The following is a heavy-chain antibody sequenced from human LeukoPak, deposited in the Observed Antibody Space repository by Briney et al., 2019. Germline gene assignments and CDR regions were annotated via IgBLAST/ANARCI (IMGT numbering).Heavy chain of an antibody. J-gene: IGHJ4*02. CDR2: INPNSGGT. D-gene: IGHD2-15*01. V-gene: IGHV1-2*06. CDR1: GYTFIGYY. CDR3: ARDDWLGYCSGGSCLVDY. Sequence: ASVKVSCRASGYTFIGYYMHWVRQAPGQGLEWMGRINPNSGGTNYAQKLQGRVTMTTDTSTSTAYMELRSLRSDDTAVYYCARDDWLGYCSGGSCLVDYWGQGTLVTVSS.